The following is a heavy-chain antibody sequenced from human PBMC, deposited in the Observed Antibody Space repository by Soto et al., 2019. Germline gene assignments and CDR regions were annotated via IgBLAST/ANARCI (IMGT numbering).Heavy chain of an antibody. J-gene: IGHJ4*02. CDR3: ARGGLRYRYGRTPLDY. Sequence: PGGSLRLSCAASGFTFSSDWRSWVRQAPGKGLEWVANIKQDGSEKYYVDSVKGRFTISRDNAKNSLYLQMNSLRAEDTAVYYCARGGLRYRYGRTPLDYWGQGTLVTVSS. CDR1: GFTFSSDW. V-gene: IGHV3-7*03. D-gene: IGHD5-18*01. CDR2: IKQDGSEK.